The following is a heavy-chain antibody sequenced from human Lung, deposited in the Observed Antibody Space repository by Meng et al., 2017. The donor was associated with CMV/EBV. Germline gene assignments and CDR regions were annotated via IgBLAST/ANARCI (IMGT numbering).Heavy chain of an antibody. CDR1: GFTSRNYA. V-gene: IGHV3-23*01. J-gene: IGHJ4*02. CDR3: AKRGLAAAGSLDH. CDR2: ISGTGGST. Sequence: SCAASGFTSRNYAMSWVRQAPGKGLQWVSLISGTGGSTYYADSVKGRFTISRDNSRNTLYLQMNSLRAEDTAVYYCAKRGLAAAGSLDHWGQGTXVTVSS. D-gene: IGHD6-13*01.